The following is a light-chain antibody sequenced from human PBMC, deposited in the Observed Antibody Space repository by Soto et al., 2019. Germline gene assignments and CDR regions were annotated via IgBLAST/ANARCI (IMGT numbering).Light chain of an antibody. CDR1: SSDVGSYNL. J-gene: IGLJ3*02. CDR3: CSYAPISTVV. V-gene: IGLV2-23*01. CDR2: EDN. Sequence: QSALTQPAFVSGSPGQSITISCTGTSSDVGSYNLVSWYQQHPGKAPKLMIYEDNKRPSGVSNRFSGSKSGNTASLTISGLQAEDEAHYYCCSYAPISTVVFGGGTKLTVL.